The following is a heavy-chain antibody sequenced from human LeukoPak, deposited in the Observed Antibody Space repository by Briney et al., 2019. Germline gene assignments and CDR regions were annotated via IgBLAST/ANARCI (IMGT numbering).Heavy chain of an antibody. V-gene: IGHV4-4*07. CDR1: GGSISSYY. Sequence: PSETLSLTCTVSGGSISSYYWSWIRQPAGKGLEWIGRIYTSGSTNYNPSLKSRVTISVDTSKNQFSLKLSSVTAADTAVYYCARRGGIIRGVASYYYMDVWGKGTTVTISS. CDR3: ARRGGIIRGVASYYYMDV. J-gene: IGHJ6*03. CDR2: IYTSGST. D-gene: IGHD3-10*01.